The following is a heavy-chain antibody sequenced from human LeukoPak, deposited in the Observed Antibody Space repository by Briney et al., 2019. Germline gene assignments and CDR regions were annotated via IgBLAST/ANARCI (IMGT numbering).Heavy chain of an antibody. CDR2: ISGSSSYI. CDR1: GFTFSSYS. CDR3: ARMSLAGVPYYFDY. J-gene: IGHJ4*02. Sequence: GGSLRLSCAASGFTFSSYSMNWVRQAPGKGLEWVSSISGSSSYIYYADSVKGRFTISRDNAKNSLYLQMNSLRAEDTAVYYCARMSLAGVPYYFDYWGQGTLVTVSS. V-gene: IGHV3-21*01. D-gene: IGHD1-26*01.